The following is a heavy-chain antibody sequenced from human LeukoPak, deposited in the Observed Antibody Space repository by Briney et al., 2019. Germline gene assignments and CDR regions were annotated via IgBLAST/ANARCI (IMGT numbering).Heavy chain of an antibody. Sequence: ASVKVSCKACGGTFSSYAISWVRQAPGQGLEWMGGIIPIFGTANYAQKFQGRVTITADESTSTAYMELSSLRSEDTAVYYCARDYYGSGSYYKPFDYWGQGTLVTVPS. CDR1: GGTFSSYA. CDR2: IIPIFGTA. J-gene: IGHJ4*02. D-gene: IGHD3-10*01. CDR3: ARDYYGSGSYYKPFDY. V-gene: IGHV1-69*13.